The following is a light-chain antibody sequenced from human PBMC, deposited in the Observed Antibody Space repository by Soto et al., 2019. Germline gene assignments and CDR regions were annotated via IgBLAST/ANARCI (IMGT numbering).Light chain of an antibody. V-gene: IGKV2-28*01. CDR2: LGS. CDR3: MQALQISIT. Sequence: DIVMTQSPLSLPVTPGEPASISCRSSQSLLHSNGYNYLDWYLQKPGQSPQLLIYLGSNRASGVPDRFSGSGSGTDFTLKIRRVEAEDVGVYYCMQALQISITFGQGTRLEI. CDR1: QSLLHSNGYNY. J-gene: IGKJ5*01.